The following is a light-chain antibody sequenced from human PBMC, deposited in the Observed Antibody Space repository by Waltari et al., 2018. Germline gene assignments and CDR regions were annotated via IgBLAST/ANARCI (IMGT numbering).Light chain of an antibody. J-gene: IGKJ1*01. V-gene: IGKV1-39*01. CDR3: QQSYSFPRT. CDR2: TAS. CDR1: QSITNY. Sequence: DIQMTQSPSSLSASVGDRVTVTCRARQSITNYLNWYQQRPGEAPKLLIHTASSLQSGVPSRFSGSGSGTDFSLTISTLQPEDFATYYCQQSYSFPRTFGQGPKVEI.